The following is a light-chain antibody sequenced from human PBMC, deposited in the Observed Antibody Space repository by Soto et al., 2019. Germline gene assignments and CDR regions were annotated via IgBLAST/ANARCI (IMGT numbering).Light chain of an antibody. Sequence: ETVMTQSPATLSLSPGERATLSCRASQSVDIYLAWYQQKPGQAPRLLIYDASNRATGIPARFSGSGSGTEFTLTISSLEPEDFAVYYCQQRRNWPPLTFGGGTKIEIK. J-gene: IGKJ4*01. CDR2: DAS. CDR1: QSVDIY. CDR3: QQRRNWPPLT. V-gene: IGKV3-11*01.